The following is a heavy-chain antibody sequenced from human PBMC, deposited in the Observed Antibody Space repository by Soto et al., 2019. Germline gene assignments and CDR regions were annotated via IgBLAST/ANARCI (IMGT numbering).Heavy chain of an antibody. CDR1: GYTFTSYG. Sequence: QVQLVQSGAEVKKPGASVKVSCKASGYTFTSYGISWVRQAPGQGLEWMGWISAYNGNTNYAQKLQGRVTMTTDTSTSTAYMELRSLRSDDTAVYYCAREGLYCSGGSCYARDDYYYYGMDVWGQGTTVTVSS. CDR3: AREGLYCSGGSCYARDDYYYYGMDV. V-gene: IGHV1-18*01. CDR2: ISAYNGNT. D-gene: IGHD2-15*01. J-gene: IGHJ6*02.